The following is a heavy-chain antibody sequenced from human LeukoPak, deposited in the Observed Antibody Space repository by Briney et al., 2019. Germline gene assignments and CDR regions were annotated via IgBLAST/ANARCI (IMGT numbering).Heavy chain of an antibody. CDR3: ARAEWAAAAGTAY. CDR2: INPNSGGT. CDR1: GYTFTGYY. V-gene: IGHV1-2*02. D-gene: IGHD6-13*01. Sequence: ASVKVSCKASGYTFTGYYMHWVRQAPGQGLEWMGWINPNSGGTNYAQKFQGRVTMTRDTSISTAYMELSRLRSDDTAVYYCARAEWAAAAGTAYWGQGTLVTVSS. J-gene: IGHJ4*02.